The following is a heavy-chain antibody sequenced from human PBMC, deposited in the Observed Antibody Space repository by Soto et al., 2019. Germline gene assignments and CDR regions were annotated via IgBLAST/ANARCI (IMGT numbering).Heavy chain of an antibody. J-gene: IGHJ4*02. CDR1: GFTFSSYA. CDR3: AKDFYGYYGSGSYFTTSEFDY. V-gene: IGHV3-23*01. D-gene: IGHD3-10*01. CDR2: ISGSGGST. Sequence: EVQLLESGGGLVQPGGSLRLSCAASGFTFSSYAMSWVRQAPGKGLEWVSAISGSGGSTYYADSVKGRFTISRDNSKNTLYLQMNSLGAEDTAVYYCAKDFYGYYGSGSYFTTSEFDYWGQGTLVTVSS.